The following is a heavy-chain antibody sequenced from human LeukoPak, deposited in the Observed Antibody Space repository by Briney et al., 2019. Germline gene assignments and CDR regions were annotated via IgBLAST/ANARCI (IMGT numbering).Heavy chain of an antibody. CDR3: ARTGYSSGWYFDY. J-gene: IGHJ4*02. V-gene: IGHV4-59*01. D-gene: IGHD6-19*01. Sequence: SETLSLTCIVSGDSISTYYWSWVRQPPGKGLEWIGYVSYSGGTNYNPSLKSRVTISVDTSKNQFSLKLSSVTAADTAVYYCARTGYSSGWYFDYWGQGTLVTVSS. CDR1: GDSISTYY. CDR2: VSYSGGT.